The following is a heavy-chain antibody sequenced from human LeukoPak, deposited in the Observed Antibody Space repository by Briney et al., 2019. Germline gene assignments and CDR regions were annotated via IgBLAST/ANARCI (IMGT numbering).Heavy chain of an antibody. CDR3: ARSEMSTFFDF. CDR2: IYPGDSDT. V-gene: IGHV5-51*01. CDR1: GYRFIGYW. Sequence: TGESLKTSCQGSGYRFIGYWIGWVRQVPGKGLEWLGIIYPGDSDTKYRPSLQGQVTISVDKSINTAYLQWSGLRASDTAIYYCARSEMSTFFDFWGQGTLVTVSS. D-gene: IGHD5-24*01. J-gene: IGHJ5*01.